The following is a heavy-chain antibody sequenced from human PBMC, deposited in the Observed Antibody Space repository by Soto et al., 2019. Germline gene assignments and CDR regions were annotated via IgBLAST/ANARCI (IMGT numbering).Heavy chain of an antibody. CDR3: ARSVFP. Sequence: QVQLQESGPGLVKPSQTLSLTCTVSGGSISTGGYYWNWTRQHPGKGLEWIGYFYYSGSTYYNPSLKSRVTMSVNTSKNQFSLKLGSVTAADAAVYDCARSVFPWGQGALFTVSS. V-gene: IGHV4-31*03. CDR1: GGSISTGGYY. CDR2: FYYSGST. J-gene: IGHJ5*02.